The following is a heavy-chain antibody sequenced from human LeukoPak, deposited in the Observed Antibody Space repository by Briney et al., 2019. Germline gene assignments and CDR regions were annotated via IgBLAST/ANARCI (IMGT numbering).Heavy chain of an antibody. Sequence: GASVKVSCKASGYTFTSYAMNWVRQAPGQGLEWMGWINTNTGNPTYAQGFTGRFVFSLDTSASTAYLQISSLKAEDTAVYYGARVVGCGGDCYSGISDYWGQGTLVTVSS. CDR1: GYTFTSYA. D-gene: IGHD2-21*02. CDR2: INTNTGNP. CDR3: ARVVGCGGDCYSGISDY. V-gene: IGHV7-4-1*02. J-gene: IGHJ4*02.